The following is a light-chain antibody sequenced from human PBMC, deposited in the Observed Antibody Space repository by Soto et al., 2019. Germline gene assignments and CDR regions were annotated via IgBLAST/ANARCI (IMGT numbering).Light chain of an antibody. Sequence: QSVLTQPPSASGTPGQRVTISCSGSNSNIGSNTVNWYQQLPGTAPKLLIYSNNQRPSGVPDRFSGSKSGTSASLAISGLQSEDEADYYCAAWDDNLNGPHWVFGGGTPLTVL. J-gene: IGLJ3*02. CDR3: AAWDDNLNGPHWV. CDR2: SNN. V-gene: IGLV1-44*01. CDR1: NSNIGSNT.